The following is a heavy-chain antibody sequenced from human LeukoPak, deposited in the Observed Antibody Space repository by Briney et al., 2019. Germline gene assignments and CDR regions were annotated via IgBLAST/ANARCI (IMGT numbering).Heavy chain of an antibody. D-gene: IGHD3-3*01. CDR2: IIPIFGTA. J-gene: IGHJ6*02. CDR3: ATPAPTIFGVVAYYYGMDV. Sequence: ASVKVSCKASGGTFSSYTISWVRQAPGQGLEWMGGIIPIFGTANYAQKFQGRVTITADESTSTAYMELSSLRSEDTAVYYCATPAPTIFGVVAYYYGMDVWGQGTTVTVSS. CDR1: GGTFSSYT. V-gene: IGHV1-69*13.